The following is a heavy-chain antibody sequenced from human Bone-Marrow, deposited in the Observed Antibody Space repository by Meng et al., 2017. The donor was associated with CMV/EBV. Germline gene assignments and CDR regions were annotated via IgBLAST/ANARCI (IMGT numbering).Heavy chain of an antibody. Sequence: SVKVSCKASGGTFSSYAISWVRQAPGQGLEWMGGIIPIFGTANYAQKFQGRVTITTDESTSTAYMELSSLRSEDTAVYYCARLTFNWNYAEDLDYWGQGTLVTVSS. V-gene: IGHV1-69*05. CDR2: IIPIFGTA. D-gene: IGHD1-7*01. CDR3: ARLTFNWNYAEDLDY. CDR1: GGTFSSYA. J-gene: IGHJ4*02.